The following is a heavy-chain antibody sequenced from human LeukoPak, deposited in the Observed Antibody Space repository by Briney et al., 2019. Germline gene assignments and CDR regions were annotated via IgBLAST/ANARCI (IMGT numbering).Heavy chain of an antibody. D-gene: IGHD6-19*01. V-gene: IGHV1-18*01. CDR1: GYTFTSYD. CDR2: ISAYNGNT. CDR3: ARAEDSSGPNDY. Sequence: ASVKVSCKASGYTFTSYDINWVRQATGQGLEWMGWISAYNGNTNYAQKLQGRVTMTTDTSTSTAYMELRSLRSDDTAVYYCARAEDSSGPNDYWGQGTLVTVSS. J-gene: IGHJ4*02.